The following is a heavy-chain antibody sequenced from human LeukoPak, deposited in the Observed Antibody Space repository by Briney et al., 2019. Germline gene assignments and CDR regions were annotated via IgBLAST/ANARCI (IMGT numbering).Heavy chain of an antibody. CDR1: GGSISRYY. V-gene: IGHV4-59*01. J-gene: IGHJ4*02. D-gene: IGHD6-6*01. Sequence: PSEALSLTCTVSGGSISRYYWSWIRRPPGKGLEWIGYIYYSGSTNYNPSLKSRVTISVDTSKNQFSLKLSSVTAADTAVYYCARGISYSSSPHFDYWGQGTLVTVSS. CDR2: IYYSGST. CDR3: ARGISYSSSPHFDY.